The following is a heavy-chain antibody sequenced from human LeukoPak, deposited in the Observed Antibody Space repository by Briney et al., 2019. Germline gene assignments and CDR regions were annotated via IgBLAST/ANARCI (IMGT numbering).Heavy chain of an antibody. V-gene: IGHV5-51*01. CDR1: GYSFTSYW. Sequence: GESLKIYCKGSGYSFTSYWIGWVRQMPGKGLEWMGIIYPGDSDTRYSPSFQGQVTISADRSISTAYLQWSSLKASDTAMYYCARGFYGGYYYYYYMDVWGKGTTVTVSS. J-gene: IGHJ6*03. D-gene: IGHD4/OR15-4a*01. CDR2: IYPGDSDT. CDR3: ARGFYGGYYYYYYMDV.